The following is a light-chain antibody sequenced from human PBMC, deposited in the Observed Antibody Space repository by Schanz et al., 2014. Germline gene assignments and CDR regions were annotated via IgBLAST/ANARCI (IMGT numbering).Light chain of an antibody. J-gene: IGLJ3*02. V-gene: IGLV2-11*01. CDR1: SSDVGGHNY. CDR2: DVS. Sequence: QSALTQPRSVSGSPGQSVTISCAGTSSDVGGHNYVSWYQQHPGKAPKLIIYDVSVRPSGVPDRFSGSKSGNTASLTISGLQVEDEADYYCCSNAGRYTRVFGGGTKVTVL. CDR3: CSNAGRYTRV.